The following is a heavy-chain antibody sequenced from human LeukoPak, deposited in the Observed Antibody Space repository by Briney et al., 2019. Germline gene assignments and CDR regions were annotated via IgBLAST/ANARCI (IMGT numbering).Heavy chain of an antibody. CDR3: AKSPFFCGGDC. J-gene: IGHJ4*02. CDR1: GYTFTSYA. D-gene: IGHD2-21*01. CDR2: MNPNTGST. Sequence: ASVKVSCKASGYTFTSYAMNWVRQAPGQGLEWMGWMNPNTGSTGYAQKFQGRVTMTRNTSISTAYMELSSLRSEDTAVYYCAKSPFFCGGDCWGQGTLVTVSS. V-gene: IGHV1-8*02.